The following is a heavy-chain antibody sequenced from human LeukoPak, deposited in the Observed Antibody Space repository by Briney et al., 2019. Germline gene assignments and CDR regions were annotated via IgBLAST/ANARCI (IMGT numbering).Heavy chain of an antibody. V-gene: IGHV3-7*01. CDR3: AGGAGWTSDK. D-gene: IGHD6-19*01. J-gene: IGHJ3*02. CDR1: GFTFSRYW. Sequence: PGGSLRLSCAASGFTFSRYWMNWVRQAPGKGLEWLANIKQDGSEKYYVDSVKGRFTISRDNAQNLVYLQLNSLRADDTAVYYCAGGAGWTSDKWGQGTLVIVSS. CDR2: IKQDGSEK.